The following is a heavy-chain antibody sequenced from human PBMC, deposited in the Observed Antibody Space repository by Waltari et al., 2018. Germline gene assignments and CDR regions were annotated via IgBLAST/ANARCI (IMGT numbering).Heavy chain of an antibody. Sequence: QVQLQESGPGLVKPSETLSLTCTVSGGSISSYYWSWIRQPPGKGLEWIGYIYYSGSTNYNPSLKSRVTISVDTSKNQFSLKLSSVTAADTAVYYCAACPVATASADFWSGYYYYYGMDVWGQGTTVTVSS. CDR3: AACPVATASADFWSGYYYYYGMDV. J-gene: IGHJ6*02. V-gene: IGHV4-59*01. D-gene: IGHD3-3*01. CDR1: GGSISSYY. CDR2: IYYSGST.